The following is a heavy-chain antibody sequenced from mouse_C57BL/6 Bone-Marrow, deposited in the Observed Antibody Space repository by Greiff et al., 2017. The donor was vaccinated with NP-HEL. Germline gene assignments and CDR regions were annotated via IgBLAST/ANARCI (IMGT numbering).Heavy chain of an antibody. CDR3: ARARWLLLAMDY. J-gene: IGHJ4*01. Sequence: EVQLVESGPGLVKPSQSLSLTCSVTGYSITSGYYWNWIRQFPGNKLEWMGYISYDGSNNYNPSLKNRISITRDTSKNQFFLKLNSVTTEDTATYYCARARWLLLAMDYWGQGTSVTVSS. CDR1: GYSITSGYY. CDR2: ISYDGSN. D-gene: IGHD2-3*01. V-gene: IGHV3-6*01.